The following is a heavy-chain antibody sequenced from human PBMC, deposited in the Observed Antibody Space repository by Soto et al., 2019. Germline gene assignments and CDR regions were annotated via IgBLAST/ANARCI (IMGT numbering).Heavy chain of an antibody. V-gene: IGHV1-18*01. Sequence: QVQLVQSGAEVKNPGASVKVSCKASGYSFTSYGISWVRQAPGQGLEWMGWISAYNGNTKYAQKLQGRVAMTTDTSPSTAYMELRSLRSDDTAVYCCARDLAVALIDYWGQGTLVTVSS. CDR1: GYSFTSYG. J-gene: IGHJ4*02. CDR2: ISAYNGNT. CDR3: ARDLAVALIDY. D-gene: IGHD6-19*01.